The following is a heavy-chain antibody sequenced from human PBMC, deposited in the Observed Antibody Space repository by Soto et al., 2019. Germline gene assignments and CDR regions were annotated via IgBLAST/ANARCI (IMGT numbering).Heavy chain of an antibody. J-gene: IGHJ3*02. Sequence: GGSRRLSCAASGFTFSSYAMSWVRQAPGKGLEWVSAISGSGGSTYYADSVKGRFTISRDNSKNTLYLQMNSLRAEDTAVYYCAKDTGDYDSSGYYGAFDIWGQGTMVTVSS. CDR3: AKDTGDYDSSGYYGAFDI. CDR1: GFTFSSYA. D-gene: IGHD3-22*01. V-gene: IGHV3-23*01. CDR2: ISGSGGST.